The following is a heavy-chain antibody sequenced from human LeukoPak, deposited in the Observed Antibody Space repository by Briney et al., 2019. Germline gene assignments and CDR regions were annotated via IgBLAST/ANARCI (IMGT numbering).Heavy chain of an antibody. V-gene: IGHV1-46*01. CDR1: GYTFTSYY. CDR3: AREGFPPKISDFWSGLGPYYYYGMDV. J-gene: IGHJ6*02. D-gene: IGHD3-3*01. Sequence: ASVKVSCKASGYTFTSYYMHWVRQAPGQGLEWMGIINPSGGSTSYTQKFQGRVTMARDTSTSTVYMELSSLRSEDTAVYYCAREGFPPKISDFWSGLGPYYYYGMDVWGQGTTVTVSS. CDR2: INPSGGST.